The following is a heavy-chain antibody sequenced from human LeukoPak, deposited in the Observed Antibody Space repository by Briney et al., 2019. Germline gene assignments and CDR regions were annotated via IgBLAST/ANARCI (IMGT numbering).Heavy chain of an antibody. J-gene: IGHJ5*02. CDR1: GGSFSGYY. CDR2: INHSGST. D-gene: IGHD5-24*01. CDR3: ARRMRRWLQYAHNWFDP. Sequence: PSETLSLTCAVYGGSFSGYYWSWIRQPPGKGLEWIGEINHSGSTNYNPSLKSRVTISVDTSKNQFSLKLSSVTAADTAVYYCARRMRRWLQYAHNWFDPWGQGTLVTVSS. V-gene: IGHV4-34*01.